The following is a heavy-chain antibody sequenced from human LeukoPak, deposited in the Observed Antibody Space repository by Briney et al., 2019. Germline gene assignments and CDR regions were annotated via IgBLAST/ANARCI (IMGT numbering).Heavy chain of an antibody. CDR3: ATNSEYYYDSSAYFQH. CDR2: IIPIFGTA. CDR1: GGTFSSYA. D-gene: IGHD3-22*01. J-gene: IGHJ1*01. V-gene: IGHV1-69*13. Sequence: SVKVSCKASGGTFSSYAISWVRQAPGQGLEWMGGIIPIFGTANYAQKFQGRVTITADESTSTAYMELSSLRSKDTAVYYCATNSEYYYDSSAYFQHWGQGTLVTVSS.